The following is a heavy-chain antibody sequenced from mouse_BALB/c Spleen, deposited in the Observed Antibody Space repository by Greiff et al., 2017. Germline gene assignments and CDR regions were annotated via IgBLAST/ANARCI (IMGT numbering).Heavy chain of an antibody. V-gene: IGHV1-80*01. CDR3: ASGNSAWFAY. CDR1: GYAFSSYW. D-gene: IGHD2-1*01. J-gene: IGHJ3*01. Sequence: VRLQQSGAELVRPGSSVKISCKASGYAFSSYWMNWVKQRPGQGLEWIGQIYPGDGDTNYNGKFKGKATLTADKSSSTAYMQLSSLTSEDSAVYFCASGNSAWFAYWGQGTLVTVSA. CDR2: IYPGDGDT.